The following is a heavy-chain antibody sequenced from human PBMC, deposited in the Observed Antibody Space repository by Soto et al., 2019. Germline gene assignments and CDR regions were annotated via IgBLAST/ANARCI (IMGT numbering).Heavy chain of an antibody. CDR3: ARDPSIFGGPDYYYGMDV. D-gene: IGHD3-3*01. V-gene: IGHV1-18*01. CDR2: ISAYNGNT. Sequence: QVQLVQSGAEVKKPGASVKVSCKASGYTFTSYGISWVRQAPGQGLEWMGWISAYNGNTNYAQKLQGRVTMTTDTSTSTDYMELRSLRSDDTAVYYCARDPSIFGGPDYYYGMDVWGQGTTVTVSS. J-gene: IGHJ6*02. CDR1: GYTFTSYG.